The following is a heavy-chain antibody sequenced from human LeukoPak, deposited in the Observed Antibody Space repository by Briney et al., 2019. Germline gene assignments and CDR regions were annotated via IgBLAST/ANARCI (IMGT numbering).Heavy chain of an antibody. CDR1: GFTFSSYS. CDR2: ISSSSIYI. V-gene: IGHV3-21*01. D-gene: IGHD3-9*01. CDR3: ARGADSGYSSDN. J-gene: IGHJ4*02. Sequence: PGGSLRLSCAASGFTFSSYSMNWVRQAPGKGLEWVSSISSSSIYIYYADSVKGRFPISRDNAKNTLYLQMNSLRAEDTAAYYCARGADSGYSSDNWGQGTLVSVSS.